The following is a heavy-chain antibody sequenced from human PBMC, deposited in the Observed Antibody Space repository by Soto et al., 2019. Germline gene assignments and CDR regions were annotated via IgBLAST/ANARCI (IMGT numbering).Heavy chain of an antibody. J-gene: IGHJ4*02. V-gene: IGHV3-66*01. CDR1: GFTVSNNY. D-gene: IGHD6-19*01. Sequence: EVQLVQSGGDLVQPGGALRLSCAASGFTVSNNYMTWVRQAPGKGLELVSLIYSGGSTSYRDSMKSRFTISRDNSKNNLYLQKNSMRVEDTAVYFAAGYSSLDCWGQGTLVTVSS. CDR2: IYSGGST. CDR3: AGYSSLDC.